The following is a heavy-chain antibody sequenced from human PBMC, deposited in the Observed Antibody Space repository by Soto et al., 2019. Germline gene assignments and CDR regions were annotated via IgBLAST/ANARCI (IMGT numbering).Heavy chain of an antibody. CDR1: GGSISSYY. Sequence: SETLSLTCTVSGGSISSYYWSWIRQPPGKGLEWIGYIYYSGSTNYNPSLKSRVTISVDTSKNQFSLKLSSVTAADTAVYYCARSPDRDHLAPSDYWGQGTLVTSPQ. J-gene: IGHJ4*02. CDR2: IYYSGST. CDR3: ARSPDRDHLAPSDY. V-gene: IGHV4-59*01.